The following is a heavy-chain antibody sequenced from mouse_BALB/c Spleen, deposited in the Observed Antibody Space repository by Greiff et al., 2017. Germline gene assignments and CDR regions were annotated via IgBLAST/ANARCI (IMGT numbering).Heavy chain of an antibody. CDR3: ASSPLLLRSPLAY. CDR2: ISSGGSYT. V-gene: IGHV5-9-4*01. Sequence: EVKLMESGGGLVKPGGSLKLSCAASGFTFSSYAMSWVRQSPEKRLEWVAEISSGGSYTYYPDTVTGRFTISRDNAKNTLYLEMSSLRSEDTAMYYCASSPLLLRSPLAYWGQGTLVTVSA. D-gene: IGHD1-1*01. J-gene: IGHJ3*01. CDR1: GFTFSSYA.